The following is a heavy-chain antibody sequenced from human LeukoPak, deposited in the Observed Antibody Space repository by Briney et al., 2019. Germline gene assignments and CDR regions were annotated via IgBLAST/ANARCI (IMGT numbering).Heavy chain of an antibody. J-gene: IGHJ4*02. CDR3: ARDGAGAITP. CDR1: GGSISSGGYY. Sequence: PSETLSLTCTVSGGSISSGGYYWSWIRQHPGKGLEWIGYIYYSGSTYYNPSLKSRVTISVDTSKNQFSLKLSSVTAVDTAVYYCARDGAGAITPWGQGTLVTVSS. D-gene: IGHD1-26*01. CDR2: IYYSGST. V-gene: IGHV4-31*03.